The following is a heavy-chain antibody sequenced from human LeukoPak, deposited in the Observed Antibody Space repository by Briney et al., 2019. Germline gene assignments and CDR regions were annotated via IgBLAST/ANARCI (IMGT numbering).Heavy chain of an antibody. J-gene: IGHJ4*02. Sequence: GGPLRLSCAASGFTFRNYVIHWVRQAPGKGLEWVAVTSSDLNVKLYADSVKGRFTISRDNSRSTLYLQMNSLRPEDTAIYYCAREGYYGSGSPPSLYFDYWGQGALVTVSS. D-gene: IGHD3-10*01. CDR1: GFTFRNYV. V-gene: IGHV3-30-3*01. CDR2: TSSDLNVK. CDR3: AREGYYGSGSPPSLYFDY.